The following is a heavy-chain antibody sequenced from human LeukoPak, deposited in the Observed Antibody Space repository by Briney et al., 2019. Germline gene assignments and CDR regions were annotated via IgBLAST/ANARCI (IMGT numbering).Heavy chain of an antibody. CDR1: GGSISSYY. Sequence: PSETLSLTCTVSGGSISSYYWSWIRQPPGKGLEWIGYIYYSGSTNYNPSLNSRGTISVDTSKDQFYLKLRSVTAADTAVYYCASEGVGSLSFFQHWGQGTLVTVFS. D-gene: IGHD2-8*01. CDR3: ASEGVGSLSFFQH. J-gene: IGHJ1*01. V-gene: IGHV4-59*01. CDR2: IYYSGST.